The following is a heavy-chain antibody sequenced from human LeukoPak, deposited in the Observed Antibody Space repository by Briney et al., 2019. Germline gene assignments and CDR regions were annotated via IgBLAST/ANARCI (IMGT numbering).Heavy chain of an antibody. CDR3: VKAAGSWYGYFDY. V-gene: IGHV3-64D*06. CDR1: GFTSSNYA. D-gene: IGHD6-13*01. Sequence: GGSLRPSSSASGFTSSNYAIQWVRPPAEKGLEYVSTISDKGGNTNYANSVKGRFTISRDNSKNTLYLQMSSLRPEDTAVYYCVKAAGSWYGYFDYWGQGTLVTVSS. CDR2: ISDKGGNT. J-gene: IGHJ4*02.